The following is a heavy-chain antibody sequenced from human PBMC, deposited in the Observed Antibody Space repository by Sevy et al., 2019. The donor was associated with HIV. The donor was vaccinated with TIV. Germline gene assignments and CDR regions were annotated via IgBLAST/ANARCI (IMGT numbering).Heavy chain of an antibody. V-gene: IGHV4-4*07. D-gene: IGHD3-22*01. J-gene: IGHJ3*02. CDR1: GGSISSYY. CDR3: ARAGPDSSGHWGAFDI. CDR2: IYTSGST. Sequence: SETLSLTCTVSGGSISSYYWSWIRLPADKGLEWIGRIYTSGSTNNNPSLKSRVTMSVDTSKNQFSLKLSSVTAADTAVYYCARAGPDSSGHWGAFDIWGQGTMVTVSS.